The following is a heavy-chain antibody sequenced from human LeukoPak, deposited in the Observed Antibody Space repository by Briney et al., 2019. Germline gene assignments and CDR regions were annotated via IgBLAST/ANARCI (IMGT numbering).Heavy chain of an antibody. CDR3: ARNLWFGEYYMDV. J-gene: IGHJ6*03. D-gene: IGHD3-10*01. V-gene: IGHV4-59*01. CDR1: GGSISSYY. Sequence: SETLSLTCTLAGGSISSYYCSWIRQPPGKGLEWIGYIYYSVSTNYNPSLKSRATISVDTSKNQFSLKLSSVTAADTAVYYCARNLWFGEYYMDVWGKGTTVTVSS. CDR2: IYYSVST.